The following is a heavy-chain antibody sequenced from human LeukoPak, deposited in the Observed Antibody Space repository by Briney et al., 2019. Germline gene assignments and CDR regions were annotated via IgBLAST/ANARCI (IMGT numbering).Heavy chain of an antibody. V-gene: IGHV3-7*03. Sequence: SGGTLSLSCAASGFIFSSYWMSWLGQAPGKGLEGVANTKEDGSENSYVDSVKGRFTISRDNAKNSLYLKTNSLRAEDTAVYYCARRALRYCSSTSCPAQYYGVDVWGKGTTVTVSS. CDR1: GFIFSSYW. CDR3: ARRALRYCSSTSCPAQYYGVDV. CDR2: TKEDGSEN. D-gene: IGHD2-2*01. J-gene: IGHJ6*04.